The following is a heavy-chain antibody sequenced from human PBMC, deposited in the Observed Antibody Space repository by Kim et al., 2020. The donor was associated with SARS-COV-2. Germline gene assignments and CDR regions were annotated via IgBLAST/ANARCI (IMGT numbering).Heavy chain of an antibody. V-gene: IGHV3-30*18. CDR1: GFTFSSYA. Sequence: GGSLRLSCAASGFTFSSYAMRWVRQAPGKGLEWVAVISYDGSSTYYADSVKGRFTISRDNSKNTLYLQMNSLRAEDTAVYYCAKDSGDSGTWYVEVFDYWGQGTLVTVSS. CDR3: AKDSGDSGTWYVEVFDY. D-gene: IGHD6-13*01. J-gene: IGHJ4*02. CDR2: ISYDGSST.